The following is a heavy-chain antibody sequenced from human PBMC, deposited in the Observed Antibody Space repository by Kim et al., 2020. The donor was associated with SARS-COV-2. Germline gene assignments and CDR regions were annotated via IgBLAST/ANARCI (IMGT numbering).Heavy chain of an antibody. D-gene: IGHD6-25*01. Sequence: SSDGGITYYADSVEGRFTISRDNSKNTLYLQLSTLRDEDTAVYYCVRGAAWGQGTLVTVSS. CDR2: SSDGGIT. J-gene: IGHJ4*02. CDR3: VRGAA. V-gene: IGHV3-64D*06.